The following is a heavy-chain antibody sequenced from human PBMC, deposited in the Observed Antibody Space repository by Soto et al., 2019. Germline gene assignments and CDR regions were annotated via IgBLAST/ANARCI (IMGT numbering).Heavy chain of an antibody. J-gene: IGHJ4*02. CDR2: IKQDGSEK. V-gene: IGHV3-7*01. CDR3: TSSFYYDTSGYD. Sequence: EVQLVESGGGLAQPGGSLRLSCAASGFSIANFWMSWVRQAPGKGLEWVANIKQDGSEKYYVDSVKGRFTISRDNAKNSLYLQMNSLRAEDTATYYCTSSFYYDTSGYDWGQRTLVTVSP. D-gene: IGHD3-22*01. CDR1: GFSIANFW.